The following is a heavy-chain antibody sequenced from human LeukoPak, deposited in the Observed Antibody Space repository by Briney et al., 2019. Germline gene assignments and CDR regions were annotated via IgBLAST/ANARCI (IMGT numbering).Heavy chain of an antibody. CDR1: GGSISSSSYY. D-gene: IGHD3-16*02. J-gene: IGHJ4*02. CDR2: IYYSGST. Sequence: SETLSLTGTVSGGSISSSSYYWGWIRQPPGKGLEWIGYIYYSGSTNYNPSLKSRVTISVDTSKNQFSLKLSSVTAADTAVYYCARRNPTYDYVWGSYLYFDYWGQGALVTVSS. CDR3: ARRNPTYDYVWGSYLYFDY. V-gene: IGHV4-61*05.